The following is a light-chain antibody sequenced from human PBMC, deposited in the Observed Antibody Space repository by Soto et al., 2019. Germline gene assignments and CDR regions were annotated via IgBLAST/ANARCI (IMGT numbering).Light chain of an antibody. CDR3: QQSRGSWT. CDR2: GAS. J-gene: IGKJ1*01. Sequence: EIVMTQSPATLSVSPGERATLSCRASQSVSSNLAWYQQKPGQAPRLLIYGASTRATGIPARFSGSGSGTEFTLTISMLQSEDFAVYYCQQSRGSWTFGKGTKGELK. V-gene: IGKV3-15*01. CDR1: QSVSSN.